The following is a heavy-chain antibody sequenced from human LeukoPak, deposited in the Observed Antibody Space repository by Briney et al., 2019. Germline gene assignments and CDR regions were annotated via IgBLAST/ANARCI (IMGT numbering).Heavy chain of an antibody. J-gene: IGHJ6*04. D-gene: IGHD3-10*01. Sequence: PGGSLRLSCAASGFTFSSYGMHWVRQAPGKGLEWVAVISYDGSNKYYADSVKGRFTISRDNSKNTLYLQMNRLRAEDTAVYYCAKDSFYGSMYYYGMDGWGKATTVTASS. CDR2: ISYDGSNK. CDR1: GFTFSSYG. CDR3: AKDSFYGSMYYYGMDG. V-gene: IGHV3-30*18.